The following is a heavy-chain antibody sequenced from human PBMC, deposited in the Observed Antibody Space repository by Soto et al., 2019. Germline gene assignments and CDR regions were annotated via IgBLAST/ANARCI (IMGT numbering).Heavy chain of an antibody. CDR1: GFTFRTSG. J-gene: IGHJ4*02. D-gene: IGHD6-19*01. V-gene: IGHV3-30*02. CDR2: ALNDGSSK. Sequence: GGSLRLSCVGSGFTFRTSGMHWVRQAPGKGLEWVAVALNDGSSKFYADSVKGRFTISRDDSKNTLYLEMNRLRAEDTAVYYCVKDVGIAVALDSWGPGTLLTVSS. CDR3: VKDVGIAVALDS.